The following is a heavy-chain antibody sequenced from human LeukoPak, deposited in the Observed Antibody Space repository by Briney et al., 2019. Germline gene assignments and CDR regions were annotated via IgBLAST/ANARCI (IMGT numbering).Heavy chain of an antibody. V-gene: IGHV1-2*02. D-gene: IGHD6-13*01. CDR1: GSTFTGYY. Sequence: GASVQVSCKASGSTFTGYYMHWVRPAPGQGREWMGWINPNSGGTNYAQKFQGRVTMTRDTSISTAYMELSRLRSDDTAVYYCATTELGAAAGTGTFDYWGQGALVTVSS. CDR3: ATTELGAAAGTGTFDY. CDR2: INPNSGGT. J-gene: IGHJ4*02.